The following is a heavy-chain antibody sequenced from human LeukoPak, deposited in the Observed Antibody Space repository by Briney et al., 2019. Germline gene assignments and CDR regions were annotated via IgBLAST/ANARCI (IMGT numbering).Heavy chain of an antibody. D-gene: IGHD2-15*01. V-gene: IGHV4-59*01. Sequence: SETLSLTCTVSGGSISSYYWSWIRQPPGKGLEWIGYIYYSGSTNYNPSLKGRVTISVDTSKNQFSLKLSSVTAADTAVYYCARRGYSNWFDPWGQGTLVTVSS. J-gene: IGHJ5*02. CDR1: GGSISSYY. CDR2: IYYSGST. CDR3: ARRGYSNWFDP.